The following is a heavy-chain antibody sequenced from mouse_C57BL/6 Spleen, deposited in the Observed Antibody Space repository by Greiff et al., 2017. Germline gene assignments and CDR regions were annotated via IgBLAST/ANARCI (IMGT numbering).Heavy chain of an antibody. J-gene: IGHJ3*01. CDR2: INPNNGGT. CDR1: GYTFTDYY. Sequence: VQLQQSGPELVKPGASVKISCKASGYTFTDYYMNWVKQSHGKSLEWIGDINPNNGGTSYNQKFKGKATLTVDKSSSTAYMELRSLTSKDSAVYSCARWGVGYYYWFAYWGQGTLVTVSA. D-gene: IGHD2-3*01. V-gene: IGHV1-26*01. CDR3: ARWGVGYYYWFAY.